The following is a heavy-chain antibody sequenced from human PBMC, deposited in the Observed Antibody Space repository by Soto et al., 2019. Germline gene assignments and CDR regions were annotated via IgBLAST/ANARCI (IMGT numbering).Heavy chain of an antibody. D-gene: IGHD3-10*01. CDR3: ARALKYGSGSTFTWFDP. J-gene: IGHJ5*02. CDR1: GGSISSGGYY. CDR2: IYYSGST. V-gene: IGHV4-31*03. Sequence: ASETLSLTCTVSGGSISSGGYYWSWIRQHPGKGLEWIGYIYYSGSTYYNPSLKSRVTISVDTSKNQFSLKLSSVTAADTAVYYCARALKYGSGSTFTWFDPWGQGTLVTVSS.